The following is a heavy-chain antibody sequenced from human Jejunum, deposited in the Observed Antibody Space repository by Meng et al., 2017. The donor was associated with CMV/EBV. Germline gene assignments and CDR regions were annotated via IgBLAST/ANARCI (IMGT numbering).Heavy chain of an antibody. D-gene: IGHD3-22*01. Sequence: SGFTFSMSGMHWVRQFPGKGLEWVAVLWYDGSRKYFADSVQGRFSISRDDSKNTVYLQMNSLRAEDTAVYYCARDNDGSSHYSQFDYWGQGTLVTVSS. J-gene: IGHJ4*02. CDR2: LWYDGSRK. CDR3: ARDNDGSSHYSQFDY. CDR1: GFTFSMSG. V-gene: IGHV3-33*01.